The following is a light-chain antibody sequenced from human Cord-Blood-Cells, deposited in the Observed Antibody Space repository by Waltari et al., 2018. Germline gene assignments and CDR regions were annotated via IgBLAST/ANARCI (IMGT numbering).Light chain of an antibody. Sequence: EIVMTQSPATLSVSPGERATLSCRASQSVSSNLPWYQHKPGQAPRLLIYGASTRATGIPARFSGSGSGTEFTPTISSLQSEDFAVYYCQQYNNWLWTFGQGTKVEIK. J-gene: IGKJ1*01. CDR1: QSVSSN. V-gene: IGKV3-15*01. CDR2: GAS. CDR3: QQYNNWLWT.